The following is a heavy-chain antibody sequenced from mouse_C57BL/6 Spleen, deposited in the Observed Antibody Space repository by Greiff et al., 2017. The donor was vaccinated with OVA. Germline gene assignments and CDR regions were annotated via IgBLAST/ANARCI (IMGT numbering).Heavy chain of an antibody. CDR1: GFTFSDYG. V-gene: IGHV5-17*01. CDR3: AKALYGGGFDY. D-gene: IGHD1-1*02. J-gene: IGHJ2*01. Sequence: EVKVEESGGGLVKPGGSLKLSCAASGFTFSDYGMHWVRQAPEKGLEWVAYISSGSSTIYYADTVKGRFTISRDNAKNTLFLQMTRLRSEDTAMYYCAKALYGGGFDYWGQGTTLTVSS. CDR2: ISSGSSTI.